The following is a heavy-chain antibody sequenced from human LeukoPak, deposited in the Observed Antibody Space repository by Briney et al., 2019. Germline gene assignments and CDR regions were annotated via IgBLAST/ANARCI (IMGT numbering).Heavy chain of an antibody. CDR2: IYYSGST. Sequence: SETLSLTCTVSGGSISSYYWSWIRRPPGKGLEWIGYIYYSGSTNYNPSLKSRVTISVDTSKNQFSLKLSSVTAADTAVYYCARESRPPLGPLNGFDYWGQGTLVTVSS. J-gene: IGHJ4*02. CDR3: ARESRPPLGPLNGFDY. V-gene: IGHV4-59*01. D-gene: IGHD3-10*01. CDR1: GGSISSYY.